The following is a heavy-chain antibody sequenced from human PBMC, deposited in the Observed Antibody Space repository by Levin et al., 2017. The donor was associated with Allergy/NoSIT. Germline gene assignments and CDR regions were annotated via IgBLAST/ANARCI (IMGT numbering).Heavy chain of an antibody. Sequence: SQTLSLTCYVSGGFISTGHYYWGWIRQPPGKGLEWIASFYYTGDTFYSPSLKSRVTISADTSQNQLSLKIHSVTAADTAVYYCVRAADSWGQGTLVTVSS. J-gene: IGHJ4*02. CDR2: FYYTGDT. CDR3: VRAADS. V-gene: IGHV4-39*07. CDR1: GGFISTGHYY.